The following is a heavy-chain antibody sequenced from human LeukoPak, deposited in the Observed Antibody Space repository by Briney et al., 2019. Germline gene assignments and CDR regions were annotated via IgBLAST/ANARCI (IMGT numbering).Heavy chain of an antibody. CDR2: IKQDGSEK. V-gene: IGHV3-7*01. CDR3: AKGSKEVLFTRDHYMDV. Sequence: GGSLRLSCAASGFTFSSYWMSWVRQAPGKGLEWVANIKQDGSEKYYVDSVKGRFTISRDNAKNSLYLQMNSLRAEDTAVYYCAKGSKEVLFTRDHYMDVWGKGTTVTISS. J-gene: IGHJ6*03. D-gene: IGHD3-3*01. CDR1: GFTFSSYW.